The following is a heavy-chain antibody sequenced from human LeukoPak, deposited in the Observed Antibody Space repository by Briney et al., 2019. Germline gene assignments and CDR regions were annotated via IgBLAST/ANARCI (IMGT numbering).Heavy chain of an antibody. CDR2: ISSSSSYI. CDR3: ARVDSGWQFDY. J-gene: IGHJ4*02. CDR1: GFTFSSYS. D-gene: IGHD6-19*01. V-gene: IGHV3-21*01. Sequence: GGSLRLSCAASGFTFSSYSMNCVRQAPGKGLEWVSSISSSSSYIYYADSVKGRFTISRDNAKNSLYLQMNSLRAEDTAVYYCARVDSGWQFDYWGQGTLVTVSS.